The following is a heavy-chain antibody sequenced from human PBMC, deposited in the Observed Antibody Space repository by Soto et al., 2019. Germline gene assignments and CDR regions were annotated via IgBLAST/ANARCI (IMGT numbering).Heavy chain of an antibody. J-gene: IGHJ4*02. CDR2: IKPDGSEK. D-gene: IGHD1-20*01. Sequence: EVQLVESGGGLVQPGGSLRLSCAASGFTFRSYWMSWVRQAPGKGLEWVANIKPDGSEKYYVDSVKGRFTISRDNAKNSLYLPINSLRSEDTSVNYCAINHNFRYDYLGQGTLVTVSS. CDR1: GFTFRSYW. CDR3: AINHNFRYDY. V-gene: IGHV3-7*01.